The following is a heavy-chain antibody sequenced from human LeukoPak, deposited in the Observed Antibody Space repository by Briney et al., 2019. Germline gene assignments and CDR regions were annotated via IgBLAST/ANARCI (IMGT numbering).Heavy chain of an antibody. D-gene: IGHD3-9*01. J-gene: IGHJ4*02. V-gene: IGHV3-9*01. CDR3: AKGGGLYFDWLFDY. CDR1: GFTFDNFA. Sequence: GGSLRLSCAASGFTFDNFAMYWVRQAPGKGLGWVSGIDWNSGTIRYADSVKGRSTISRENAKKSLYLQISDLRPEDTAFYYCAKGGGLYFDWLFDYWGQGVLVTVSS. CDR2: IDWNSGTI.